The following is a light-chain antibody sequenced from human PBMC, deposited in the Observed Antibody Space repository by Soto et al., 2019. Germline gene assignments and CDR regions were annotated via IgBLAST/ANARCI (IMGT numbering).Light chain of an antibody. J-gene: IGLJ1*01. CDR2: EVS. V-gene: IGLV2-8*01. Sequence: QSVLTQPPSASGSPGQSVTISCTGTSSDVGGYTYVSWYQQHPGKAPKLMIYEVSKRPSGVPDRFSGSKSGNTASLTVSGLQAEDEADYYCSSYAGSTPYVFGTGSKGTGL. CDR1: SSDVGGYTY. CDR3: SSYAGSTPYV.